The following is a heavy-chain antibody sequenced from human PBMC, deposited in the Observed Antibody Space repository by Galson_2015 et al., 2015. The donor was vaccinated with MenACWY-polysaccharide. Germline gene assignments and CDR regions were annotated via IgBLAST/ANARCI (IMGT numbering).Heavy chain of an antibody. J-gene: IGHJ5*02. D-gene: IGHD2-15*01. CDR2: FDGSGGHP. CDR1: GFTFSNYA. V-gene: IGHV3-23*01. CDR3: AKGLPAGGWWWYFDR. Sequence: SLRLSCAASGFTFSNYAMTWVRQAPGKGLEWVSSFDGSGGHPYYADSVRGRFAVSRDDSKNTLYLEMNSLRVDDTAVYYCAKGLPAGGWWWYFDRRGQGTRIMVPS.